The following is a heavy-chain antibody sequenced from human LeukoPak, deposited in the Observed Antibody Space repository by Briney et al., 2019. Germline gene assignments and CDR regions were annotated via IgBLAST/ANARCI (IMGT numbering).Heavy chain of an antibody. CDR3: AIIPLGGRFDY. CDR2: IRTDGSDT. J-gene: IGHJ4*02. D-gene: IGHD3-10*01. CDR1: GFSFSDFD. V-gene: IGHV3-30*02. Sequence: PGGSLRLSCATSGFSFSDFDMQWVRQAPGQGLEWVGFIRTDGSDTYYGDSVKGRFTISRDNSKEILHLQMNSLRPGDTAVYYCAIIPLGGRFDYWGQGTLVIVSS.